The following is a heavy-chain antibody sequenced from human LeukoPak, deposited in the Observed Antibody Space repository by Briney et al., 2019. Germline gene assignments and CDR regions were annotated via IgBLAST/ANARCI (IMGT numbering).Heavy chain of an antibody. V-gene: IGHV4-34*01. CDR1: GGSFSGYY. Sequence: PSETLPLTCAVYGGSFSGYYWSWIRQPPGKGLEWIGEINHSGSTNYNPSLKSRVTISVDTSKNQFSLKLSSVTAADTAVYYCARGHCSSTSCHSNWFDPWGQGTLVTVSS. CDR3: ARGHCSSTSCHSNWFDP. J-gene: IGHJ5*02. CDR2: INHSGST. D-gene: IGHD2-2*01.